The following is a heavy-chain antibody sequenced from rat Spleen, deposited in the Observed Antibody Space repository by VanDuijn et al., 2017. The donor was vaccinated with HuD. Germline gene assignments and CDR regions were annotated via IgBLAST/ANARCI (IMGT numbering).Heavy chain of an antibody. V-gene: IGHV5-46*01. CDR3: TTQWELYH. D-gene: IGHD1-1*01. Sequence: EVQLVESGGGLVQPGRSMKLSCAASGFTFSSFPMAWVRQAPTKGLEWIASISTGGGNTYYRDSVKGRFTISRDNAKNTQYLQMDSLRSEDTATYYCTTQWELYHWGQGVMVTVSS. CDR1: GFTFSSFP. J-gene: IGHJ2*01. CDR2: ISTGGGNT.